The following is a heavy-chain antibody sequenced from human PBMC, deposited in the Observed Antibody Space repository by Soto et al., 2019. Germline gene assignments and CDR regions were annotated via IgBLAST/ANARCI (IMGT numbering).Heavy chain of an antibody. Sequence: SETLSLTCTVSGASISSYYWSWIRQPPGKGLEWIGYISYSGSTNYNPSLKSRLTISVDTSKNQFSLKLSSVTAADTAVYYCARAGPKIDYWGQGTLVTVSS. CDR2: ISYSGST. J-gene: IGHJ4*02. CDR1: GASISSYY. V-gene: IGHV4-59*01. CDR3: ARAGPKIDY.